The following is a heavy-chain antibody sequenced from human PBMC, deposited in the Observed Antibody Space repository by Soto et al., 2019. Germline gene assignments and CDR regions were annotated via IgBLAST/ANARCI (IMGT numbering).Heavy chain of an antibody. D-gene: IGHD2-21*01. CDR1: GFSLSGDGVG. CDR3: AHAYGGTSWPNDAFDI. Sequence: QITLKESGPPLVKPTETLTVTCTVSGFSLSGDGVGVGWIRQPPGKALEWLALIYWDDDQRYSPSLKTRLTINKDASKNQVVLTMTNMDPMDTATYYCAHAYGGTSWPNDAFDIWGQGTVVTVSS. J-gene: IGHJ3*02. V-gene: IGHV2-5*02. CDR2: IYWDDDQ.